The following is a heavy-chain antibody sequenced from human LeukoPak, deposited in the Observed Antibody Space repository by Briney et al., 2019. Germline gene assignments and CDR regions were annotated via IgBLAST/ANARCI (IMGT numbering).Heavy chain of an antibody. Sequence: KFQGRVTITRDTSASTAYMELSSLRSEDTAVYYCAREVGYSYGFPDYWGQGTLVTVSS. D-gene: IGHD5-18*01. CDR3: AREVGYSYGFPDY. V-gene: IGHV1-3*01. J-gene: IGHJ4*02.